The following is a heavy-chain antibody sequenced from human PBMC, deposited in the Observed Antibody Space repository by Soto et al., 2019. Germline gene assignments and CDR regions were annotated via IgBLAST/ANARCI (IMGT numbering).Heavy chain of an antibody. CDR2: IYYSGST. D-gene: IGHD3-16*01. CDR3: ARDGGYYYGMDV. CDR1: GGSISSGGYY. V-gene: IGHV4-31*03. J-gene: IGHJ6*02. Sequence: SETLSLTCTVSGGSISSGGYYWSWIRQHLGKGLEWIGYIYYSGSTYYNPSLKSRVTISVDTSKNQFSLKLSSVTAADTAVYYCARDGGYYYGMDVWGQGTTVTVSS.